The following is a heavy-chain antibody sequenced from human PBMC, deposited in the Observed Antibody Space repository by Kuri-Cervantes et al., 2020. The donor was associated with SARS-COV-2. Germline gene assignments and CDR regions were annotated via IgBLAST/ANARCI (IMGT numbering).Heavy chain of an antibody. CDR1: GFTFDDYA. Sequence: GGSLILSCAASGFTFDDYAMHWVRQAQGKGMEWFSGISWNSGSIGYADSVKGRFTISRDNAKNSLYLQMNSLRAEDTALYYCAKDIIAAAGMTIDYWGQGTLVTVSS. CDR3: AKDIIAAAGMTIDY. CDR2: ISWNSGSI. D-gene: IGHD6-13*01. J-gene: IGHJ4*02. V-gene: IGHV3-9*01.